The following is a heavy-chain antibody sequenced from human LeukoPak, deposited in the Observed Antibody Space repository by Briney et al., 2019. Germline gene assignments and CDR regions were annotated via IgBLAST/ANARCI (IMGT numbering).Heavy chain of an antibody. D-gene: IGHD7-27*01. CDR2: IRGSRSGLGSGN. CDR1: GFTFSSYA. CDR3: ARDDNWGFDY. V-gene: IGHV3-21*05. Sequence: PGGSLRLSCAASGFTFSSYAVSWVRQAPGKGLEWIADIRGSRSGLGSGNYYADSVRGRFTISRDDAKHSLYLEMHSLRVEDTAFYFCARDDNWGFDYWGQGALVTVSS. J-gene: IGHJ4*02.